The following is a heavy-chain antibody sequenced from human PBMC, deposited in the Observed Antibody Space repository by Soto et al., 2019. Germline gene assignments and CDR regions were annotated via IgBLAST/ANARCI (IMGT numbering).Heavy chain of an antibody. J-gene: IGHJ4*02. D-gene: IGHD2-15*01. CDR3: ASQSGGTCYHPTAY. CDR2: ISGGGEST. Sequence: GGSLRLSCAASGFTFSNYAMSWVRQGPGKGLEWVSSISGGGESTYYADSVKGRFTISRDNSRNTLYLQMNSLRAEDTAVYYCASQSGGTCYHPTAYWGQGTLVTVSS. V-gene: IGHV3-23*01. CDR1: GFTFSNYA.